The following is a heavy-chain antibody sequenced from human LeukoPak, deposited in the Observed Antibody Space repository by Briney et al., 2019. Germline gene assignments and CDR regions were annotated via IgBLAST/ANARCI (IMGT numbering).Heavy chain of an antibody. CDR2: IKQDGSEK. J-gene: IGHJ4*02. CDR3: ARVNYGIDY. D-gene: IGHD5-24*01. V-gene: IGHV3-7*03. CDR1: GFTFSSYW. Sequence: GGSLRLSCAVSGFTFSSYWMTWVRQAPGKGLEWVANIKQDGSEKYYVDSMKGRFTISRDNAKNSLYLQMNSLRVEDTAVYYCARVNYGIDYWGQGTLVTVSS.